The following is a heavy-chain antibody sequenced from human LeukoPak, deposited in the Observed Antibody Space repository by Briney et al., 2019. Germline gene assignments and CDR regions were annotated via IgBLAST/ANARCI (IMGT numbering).Heavy chain of an antibody. J-gene: IGHJ4*02. V-gene: IGHV4-39*01. CDR3: VRHYRLNTGFDY. CDR2: IFNSGST. CDR1: GGSISSRSYY. D-gene: IGHD7-27*01. Sequence: PSETLSLTCIVSGGSISSRSYYLGWIRQPPGKGLEWIGSIFNSGSTYYNSSLQSRVTISVDTSKNQFSLRLTSVTAADTAVYYCVRHYRLNTGFDYWGQGTLVTVSS.